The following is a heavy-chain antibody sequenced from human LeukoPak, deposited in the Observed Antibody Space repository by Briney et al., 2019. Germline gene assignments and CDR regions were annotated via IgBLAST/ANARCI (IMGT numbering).Heavy chain of an antibody. Sequence: GASVKVSCKASGYTFTSYGISWVRQAPGQGLEWMGRIIPIFGIANYAQKFQGRVTITADKSTSTAYMELSSLRSEDTAVYYCARTPELAYCGGDCYSVWFDPWGQGTLVTVSS. CDR3: ARTPELAYCGGDCYSVWFDP. CDR2: IIPIFGIA. J-gene: IGHJ5*02. CDR1: GYTFTSYG. V-gene: IGHV1-69*04. D-gene: IGHD2-21*02.